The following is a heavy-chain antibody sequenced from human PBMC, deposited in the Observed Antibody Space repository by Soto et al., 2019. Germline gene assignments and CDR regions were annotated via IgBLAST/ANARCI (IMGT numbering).Heavy chain of an antibody. CDR1: GGSFRSYY. CDR3: ARAGAMVTPDY. CDR2: IYYSGST. Sequence: SETLSLTFAVSGGSFRSYYWSWIRQPPGKGLEWIGYIYYSGSTNYNPSLKSRVTISVDTSKNQFSLKLSSVTAADTAVYYCARAGAMVTPDYWGQGTLVTVSS. V-gene: IGHV4-59*01. D-gene: IGHD5-18*01. J-gene: IGHJ4*02.